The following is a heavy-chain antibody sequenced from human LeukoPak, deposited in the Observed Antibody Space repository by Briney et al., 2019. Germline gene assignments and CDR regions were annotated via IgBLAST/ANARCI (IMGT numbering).Heavy chain of an antibody. J-gene: IGHJ6*02. CDR2: INPGGGST. D-gene: IGHD5-24*01. Sequence: ASVKVSCKASGYTFPNYYIHWVRQAPGQGLEWMGIINPGGGSTSYAQKFQGRVTMTGDTSTSTVYMELSSLRSEDTAVYYCARLYAWDFKGYNGYYYYGMDVWGQGTTVTVSS. V-gene: IGHV1-46*01. CDR3: ARLYAWDFKGYNGYYYYGMDV. CDR1: GYTFPNYY.